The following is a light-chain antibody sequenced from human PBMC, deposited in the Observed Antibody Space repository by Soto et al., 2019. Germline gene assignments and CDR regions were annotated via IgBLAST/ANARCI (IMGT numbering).Light chain of an antibody. CDR3: HQYDSWT. J-gene: IGKJ1*01. CDR2: DAS. Sequence: EIVLTQSPGALSLSLGERATLSCRASQSVSSYLAWYQQKPGQAPRLLIYDASNRATGIPARFSGSGSGTDFTLTISRLEPEDFAVYYCHQYDSWTFGQGTKVDI. CDR1: QSVSSY. V-gene: IGKV3-11*01.